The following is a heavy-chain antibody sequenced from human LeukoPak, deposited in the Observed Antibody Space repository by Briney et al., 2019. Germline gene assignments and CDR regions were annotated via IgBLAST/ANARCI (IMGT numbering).Heavy chain of an antibody. CDR3: AKDWRHCSSTSCPIYYYYYYMDV. D-gene: IGHD2-2*01. Sequence: GGSLRLSCAASGFTVSSNYMSRVRQAPGKGLEWVSVIYSGGSTYYADSVKGRFTISRDNSKNTLYLQMNSLRAEDTAVYYCAKDWRHCSSTSCPIYYYYYYMDVWGKGTTVTISS. V-gene: IGHV3-66*02. CDR2: IYSGGST. CDR1: GFTVSSNY. J-gene: IGHJ6*03.